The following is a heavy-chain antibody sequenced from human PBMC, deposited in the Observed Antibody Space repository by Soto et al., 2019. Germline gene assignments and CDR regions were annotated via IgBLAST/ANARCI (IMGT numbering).Heavy chain of an antibody. CDR3: ARDGYSSSSYYYYYYGMDV. CDR2: IYYSGST. CDR1: GGPISSYY. Sequence: SETLSLTCTVSGGPISSYYWSWIRQPPGKGLEWIGYIYYSGSTNYNPSLKSRVTISVDTSKNQFSLKLSSVTAADTAVYYCARDGYSSSSYYYYYYGMDVWGQGTTVTVSS. D-gene: IGHD6-13*01. J-gene: IGHJ6*02. V-gene: IGHV4-59*01.